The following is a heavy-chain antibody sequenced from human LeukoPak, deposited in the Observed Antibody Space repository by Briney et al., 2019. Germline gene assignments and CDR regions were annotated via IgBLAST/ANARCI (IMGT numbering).Heavy chain of an antibody. J-gene: IGHJ6*03. Sequence: SETLSLTCTVSGGSISSYYWSWIRQPPGKGLEWIGYIYYSGSTNYNPSLKSRVTISVDTSKNQFSLKLNSVTAADTAVYYCARYYDFLSYMDVWGKGTTVTVSS. D-gene: IGHD3-3*01. CDR2: IYYSGST. CDR3: ARYYDFLSYMDV. CDR1: GGSISSYY. V-gene: IGHV4-59*08.